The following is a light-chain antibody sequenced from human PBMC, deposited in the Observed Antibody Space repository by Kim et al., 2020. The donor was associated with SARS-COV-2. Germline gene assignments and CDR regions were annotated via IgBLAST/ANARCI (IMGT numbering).Light chain of an antibody. CDR2: VNSDGSH. CDR3: QTWGTGFVV. CDR1: SGHSSYA. V-gene: IGLV4-69*01. J-gene: IGLJ2*01. Sequence: QPVLTQSPSASASLGASVKLTCTLSSGHSSYAIAWLQQQPEKGPRYLMKVNSDGSHTRGDGIPDRFSGSSSGDERYLSISNLQSEDEADFYCQTWGTGFVVCGRGTNVTVL.